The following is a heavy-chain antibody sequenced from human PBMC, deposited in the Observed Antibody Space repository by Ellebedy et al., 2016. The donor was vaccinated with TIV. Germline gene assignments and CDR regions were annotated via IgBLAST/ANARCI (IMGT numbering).Heavy chain of an antibody. CDR2: IYYSGST. D-gene: IGHD3-16*01. J-gene: IGHJ4*02. V-gene: IGHV4-39*07. CDR3: AREGGFHLPFDY. Sequence: SETLSLTCTVSGGSISSSFYYWGWIRQPPGKGLEWIGSIYYSGSTSYNPSLKSRVTISVDTSKNQFSLKLSSVTAADTAVYYCAREGGFHLPFDYWGQGTLVTVSS. CDR1: GGSISSSFYY.